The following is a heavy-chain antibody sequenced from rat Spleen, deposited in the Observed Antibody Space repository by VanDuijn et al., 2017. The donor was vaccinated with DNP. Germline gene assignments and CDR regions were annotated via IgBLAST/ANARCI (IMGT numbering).Heavy chain of an antibody. J-gene: IGHJ3*01. CDR1: GFTFSDYY. CDR2: FSYDGNIT. CDR3: TRLGASNWFAY. V-gene: IGHV5-7*01. Sequence: EVQLVESGGGLVQPGRSLKLSCAASGFTFSDYYMAWVRQAPTKGLEWVATFSYDGNITYYRDSVKGRFTISRDNAKSTLYLQMDSLRSEDTATYFCTRLGASNWFAYWGQGTLVTVSS.